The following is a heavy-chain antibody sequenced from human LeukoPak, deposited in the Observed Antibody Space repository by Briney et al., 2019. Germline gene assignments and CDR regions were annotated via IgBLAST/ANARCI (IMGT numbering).Heavy chain of an antibody. CDR1: GSTFSNYA. J-gene: IGHJ4*02. V-gene: IGHV3-23*01. CDR2: ISGSGGNT. Sequence: SGGSLRLSCAASGSTFSNYAMNWVRQAPGKGLEWVSGISGSGGNTYYADSVKGRFTISRDNSKNTLYLQMNSLRAEDTAVYYCAKVRYVGFYFDYWGQGTLVTVSS. CDR3: AKVRYVGFYFDY. D-gene: IGHD3-9*01.